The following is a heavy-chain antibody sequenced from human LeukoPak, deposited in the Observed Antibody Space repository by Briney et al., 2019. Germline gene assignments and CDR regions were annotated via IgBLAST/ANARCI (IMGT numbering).Heavy chain of an antibody. V-gene: IGHV3-23*01. Sequence: PGGSLRLSCAGSGFTFSSYPMSWVRQAPGKGLEWVSAISGSGGSTYYADSVKGRFTISRDNSKNTLYLQMNSLRAEDTAVYYCAKLGSGRSYYYYYGMDVWGQGTTVTVSS. CDR2: ISGSGGST. D-gene: IGHD1-14*01. J-gene: IGHJ6*02. CDR3: AKLGSGRSYYYYYGMDV. CDR1: GFTFSSYP.